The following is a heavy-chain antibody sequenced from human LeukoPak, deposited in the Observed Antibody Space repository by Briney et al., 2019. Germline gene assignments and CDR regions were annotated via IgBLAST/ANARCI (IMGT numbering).Heavy chain of an antibody. D-gene: IGHD1-1*01. Sequence: PGGSLRLSCAASGFTVSSNYMSWVRQAPGKGLEWVSVIYSGGSTYYADSVKGRFTISRDNSKNTLYLQMNSLRAEDTAVYYCAKTGKPATGDYWGQGTLVTVSS. CDR3: AKTGKPATGDY. CDR1: GFTVSSNY. J-gene: IGHJ4*02. V-gene: IGHV3-53*01. CDR2: IYSGGST.